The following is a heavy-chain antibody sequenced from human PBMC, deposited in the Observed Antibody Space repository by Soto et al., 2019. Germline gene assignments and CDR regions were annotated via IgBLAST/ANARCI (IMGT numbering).Heavy chain of an antibody. CDR2: TYYRSKWYN. Sequence: SQTLSLTCAISGDSVSSNSAAWNRIRQSPSRGLEWLGRTYYRSKWYNDYAVSVKSRITINPDTSKNQFSLQLNSVTPEDTAVYYCARETTGDNYGMDVWGQGTTVTVSS. J-gene: IGHJ6*02. CDR1: GDSVSSNSAA. V-gene: IGHV6-1*01. CDR3: ARETTGDNYGMDV. D-gene: IGHD7-27*01.